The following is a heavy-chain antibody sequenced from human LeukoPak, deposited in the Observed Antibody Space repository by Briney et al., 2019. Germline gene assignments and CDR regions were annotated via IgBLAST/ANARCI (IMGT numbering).Heavy chain of an antibody. CDR1: GFTVSSNY. CDR2: IYSGGST. CDR3: TKGTYYYYYMDV. Sequence: GSLRLSCAASGFTVSSNYMSWVRQAPGKGLEWVSVIYSGGSTYYAYSVKGRFTISRDNSKNTLYLQMNSLRAEDTAVYYCTKGTYYYYYMDVWGKGTTVTVSS. V-gene: IGHV3-66*01. J-gene: IGHJ6*03.